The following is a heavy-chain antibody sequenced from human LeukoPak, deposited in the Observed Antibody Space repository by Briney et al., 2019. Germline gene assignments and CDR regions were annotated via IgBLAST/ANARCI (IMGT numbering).Heavy chain of an antibody. J-gene: IGHJ4*02. Sequence: GGSLRLSCTASGFTFGDYAMSWVRQAPGKGLEWVTFIRSKSYGGTIDYAASVKGRFTISRDDSKNIAYLQMNSLKIEDTAVYYCTRGGVDYGEYYDRFFDYWGQGTLVTVSS. V-gene: IGHV3-49*04. D-gene: IGHD4-17*01. CDR3: TRGGVDYGEYYDRFFDY. CDR2: IRSKSYGGTI. CDR1: GFTFGDYA.